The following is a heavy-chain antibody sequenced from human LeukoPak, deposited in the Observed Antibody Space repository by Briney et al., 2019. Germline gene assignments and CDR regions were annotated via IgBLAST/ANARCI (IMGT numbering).Heavy chain of an antibody. V-gene: IGHV3-23*01. CDR1: GFTFSSYA. Sequence: GGSLRLSCAASGFTFSSYAVSWVRQAPGKGLEWVSAISGSGGSTYYADSVKGRFTISRDNAKNSLYRQMNSLRAEDTAVYYCAELGITMIGGVWGKGTTVTISS. CDR2: ISGSGGST. J-gene: IGHJ6*04. D-gene: IGHD3-10*02. CDR3: AELGITMIGGV.